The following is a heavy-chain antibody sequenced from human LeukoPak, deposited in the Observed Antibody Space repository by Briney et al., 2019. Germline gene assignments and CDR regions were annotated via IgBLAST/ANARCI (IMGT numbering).Heavy chain of an antibody. CDR3: ARQIYGSGSYYPFDD. CDR1: GGSISSYH. J-gene: IGHJ4*02. Sequence: SETLSLTCTVSGGSISSYHWSWIRQPPGKGLEWIGYIYYSGSTNYNPSLKSRVTISVDTSKNQFSLKLGSVTTADTAVYYCARQIYGSGSYYPFDDWGQGILVTVSS. D-gene: IGHD3-10*01. V-gene: IGHV4-59*01. CDR2: IYYSGST.